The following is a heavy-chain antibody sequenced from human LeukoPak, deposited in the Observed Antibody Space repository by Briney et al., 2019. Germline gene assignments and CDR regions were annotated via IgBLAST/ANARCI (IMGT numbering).Heavy chain of an antibody. CDR1: GFTFSSYW. J-gene: IGHJ5*02. Sequence: GGSLRLSCAASGFTFSSYWMSWVRQAPGKGLEWVANIKQDGSEKYYVDSVKGRFTISRDNAKNSLYLQMNSLRAEDMALYYCAKGGHFDWLSHPAKNWFDPWGQGTLVTVSS. CDR3: AKGGHFDWLSHPAKNWFDP. V-gene: IGHV3-7*03. CDR2: IKQDGSEK. D-gene: IGHD3-9*01.